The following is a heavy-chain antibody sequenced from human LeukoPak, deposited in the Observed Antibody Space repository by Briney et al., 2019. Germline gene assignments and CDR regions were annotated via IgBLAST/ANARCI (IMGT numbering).Heavy chain of an antibody. CDR2: INHSGST. CDR3: ARVGEHYYDSSGYYYFDY. D-gene: IGHD3-22*01. Sequence: SETLSLTCAVYGGSFSGYYWSWIRQPPGKGLEWIGEINHSGSTNYNPSLKSRVTISVATSKNQFSLKLSSVTAADTAVYYCARVGEHYYDSSGYYYFDYWGQGTLVTVSS. CDR1: GGSFSGYY. J-gene: IGHJ4*02. V-gene: IGHV4-34*01.